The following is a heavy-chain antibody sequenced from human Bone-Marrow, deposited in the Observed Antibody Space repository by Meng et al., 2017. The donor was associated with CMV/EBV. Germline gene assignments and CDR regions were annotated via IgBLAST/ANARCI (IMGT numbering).Heavy chain of an antibody. Sequence: GESLKISCAASGFTFSNAWMSWVRQAPGKGLEWVSAISGSGGSTYYADSVKGRFTISRDNSKNTLYLQMNSLRAEDTAVYYCAKELEVGATTMSFDYWGQGTLVTVSS. J-gene: IGHJ4*02. CDR3: AKELEVGATTMSFDY. D-gene: IGHD1-26*01. V-gene: IGHV3-23*01. CDR1: GFTFSNAW. CDR2: ISGSGGST.